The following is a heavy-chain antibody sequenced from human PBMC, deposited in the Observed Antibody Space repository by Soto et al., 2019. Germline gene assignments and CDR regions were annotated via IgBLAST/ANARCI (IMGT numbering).Heavy chain of an antibody. D-gene: IGHD2-21*02. CDR2: LQTDGSHP. J-gene: IGHJ4*02. CDR1: GFTFAYYW. CDR3: ARGGDPDY. V-gene: IGHV3-74*01. Sequence: EVQLVESGGGLVQPGGSLRLSCVASGFTFAYYWMHWVRQAPGEGLMWVSRLQTDGSHPDYADSVKGRFTISRDNAKNTLCVQRNNLGAEDSAVYYCARGGDPDYWGQGTLVTVSS.